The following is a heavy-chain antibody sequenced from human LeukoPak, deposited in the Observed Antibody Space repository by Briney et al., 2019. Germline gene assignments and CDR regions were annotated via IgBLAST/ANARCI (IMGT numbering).Heavy chain of an antibody. CDR1: GGTFSSYA. J-gene: IGHJ4*02. V-gene: IGHV1-46*01. Sequence: ASVKVSCKASGGTFSSYAISWVRQAPGQGLEWMGIINPSGGSTSYAQKFQGRVTMTRDTSTSTVYMELSSLRSEDTAVYYCARDMEQQLVSDYWGQGTLVTVSS. D-gene: IGHD6-13*01. CDR3: ARDMEQQLVSDY. CDR2: INPSGGST.